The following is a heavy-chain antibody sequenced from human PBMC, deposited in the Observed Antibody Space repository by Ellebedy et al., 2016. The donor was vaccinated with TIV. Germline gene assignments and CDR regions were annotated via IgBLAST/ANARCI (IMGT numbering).Heavy chain of an antibody. CDR1: GYTFTSHG. D-gene: IGHD3-10*01. CDR2: ISAYTGHT. CDR3: ARDPYGSGSYVYFDY. Sequence: AASVKVSCKASGYTFTSHGINWARQAPGQGLEWMGWISAYTGHTNSAQRLQGRVTMTTDTSTSTAYMELRSLRSDDTAVYYCARDPYGSGSYVYFDYWGQGTLVTVSS. V-gene: IGHV1-18*04. J-gene: IGHJ4*02.